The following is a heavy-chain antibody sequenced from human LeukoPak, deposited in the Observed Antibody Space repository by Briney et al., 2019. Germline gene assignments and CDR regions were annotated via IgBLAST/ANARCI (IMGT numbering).Heavy chain of an antibody. CDR3: AETETGTRDFHQ. CDR2: IRYDGTTK. Sequence: GGSLRLSCAASGFTLSNYGMHWVRQAPGKGLQWVAFIRYDGTTKFYADSVKGRFTISRDTSNNTLYLQMNSLRGDDAAVYYCAETETGTRDFHQWGQGTLVTVSS. V-gene: IGHV3-30*02. D-gene: IGHD3/OR15-3a*01. J-gene: IGHJ4*02. CDR1: GFTLSNYG.